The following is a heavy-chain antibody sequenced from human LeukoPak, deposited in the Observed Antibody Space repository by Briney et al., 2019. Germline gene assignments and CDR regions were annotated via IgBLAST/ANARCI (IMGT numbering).Heavy chain of an antibody. D-gene: IGHD5-12*01. CDR3: ATLYSGYVAIGDYFDY. Sequence: ASVKVSCKTSGYTFTNYGISWVRQAPGQGLEWMGWISAYNGNTNYTQNLQGRVTMTTGTSTSTAYMELRSLRSDDTAVYYCATLYSGYVAIGDYFDYWGQGTLVTVSS. V-gene: IGHV1-18*01. J-gene: IGHJ4*02. CDR2: ISAYNGNT. CDR1: GYTFTNYG.